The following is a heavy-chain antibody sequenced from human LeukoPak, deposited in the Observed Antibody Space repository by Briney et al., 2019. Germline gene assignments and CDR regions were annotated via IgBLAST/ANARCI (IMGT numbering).Heavy chain of an antibody. V-gene: IGHV4-39*01. D-gene: IGHD3/OR15-3a*01. CDR3: ARQTGSGLFILP. CDR2: IYYSGNT. CDR1: GVSISSSNSY. J-gene: IGHJ4*02. Sequence: SETLSLTCTVSGVSISSSNSYWGWIRQPPGKGLEWIGSIYYSGNTYYNASLKSQVSISIDTSKNRFSLKLTSVTAADTAAYYCARQTGSGLFILPGGQGTLVTVSS.